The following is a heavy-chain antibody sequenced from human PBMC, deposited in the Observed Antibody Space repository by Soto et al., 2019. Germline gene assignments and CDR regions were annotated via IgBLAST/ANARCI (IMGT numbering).Heavy chain of an antibody. CDR1: GGSISSISYY. J-gene: IGHJ4*02. V-gene: IGHV4-39*01. CDR2: IYYSGTT. Sequence: SETLSLTCTVSGGSISSISYYWGWIRQPPGKGLEWIGSIYYSGTTFYVPSLKSRLFMSVDTSKNQFSLRLRSVTAADTAVYYCARQARGATCSDXDYWGQGTLVTSPQ. D-gene: IGHD1-26*01. CDR3: ARQARGATCSDXDY.